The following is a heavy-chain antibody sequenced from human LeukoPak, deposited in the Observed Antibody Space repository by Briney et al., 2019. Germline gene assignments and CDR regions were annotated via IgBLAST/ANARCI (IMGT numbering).Heavy chain of an antibody. CDR3: ARASSQSGFFDY. D-gene: IGHD5-12*01. CDR1: GFTFSSYA. CDR2: ISGSGGST. J-gene: IGHJ4*02. V-gene: IGHV3-23*01. Sequence: PGGSLRLSCAASGFTFSSYAMSWVRQAPGKGLEWVSAISGSGGSTYYADSVKGRFTISRDNSKNTLYLQMNSLRAEDTAVYYCARASSQSGFFDYWGQGTLVTVSS.